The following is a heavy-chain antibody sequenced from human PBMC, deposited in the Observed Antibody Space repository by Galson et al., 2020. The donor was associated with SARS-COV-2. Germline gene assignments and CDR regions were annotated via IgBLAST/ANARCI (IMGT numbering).Heavy chain of an antibody. CDR3: ARDYGDYLYYYYYGMDV. CDR1: GFTFSSYE. V-gene: IGHV3-48*03. D-gene: IGHD4-17*01. CDR2: ISSSGSTI. J-gene: IGHJ6*02. Sequence: GGSLRLSCAASGFTFSSYEMNWVRQAPGKGLEWVSYISSSGSTIYYADSVKGRFTISRDNAKNSLYLQMNSLRAEDTAVYYCARDYGDYLYYYYYGMDVWGQGTTVTVSS.